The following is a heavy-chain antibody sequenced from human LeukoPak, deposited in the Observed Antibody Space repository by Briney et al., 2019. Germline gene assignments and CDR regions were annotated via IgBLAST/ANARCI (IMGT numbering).Heavy chain of an antibody. Sequence: TPSETLSLTCTVSGVSISSYYWSWLRQPPGKGLEWIGYIYYSGSTNYNPSLKSRVTISVDTSKNQFSLKLSSVTAADTAVYYCARGGIVALDYWGQGTLVTVSS. J-gene: IGHJ4*02. CDR3: ARGGIVALDY. CDR2: IYYSGST. D-gene: IGHD1-26*01. CDR1: GVSISSYY. V-gene: IGHV4-59*01.